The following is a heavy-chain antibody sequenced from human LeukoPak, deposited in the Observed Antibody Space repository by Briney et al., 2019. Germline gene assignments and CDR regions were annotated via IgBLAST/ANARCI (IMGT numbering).Heavy chain of an antibody. V-gene: IGHV3-74*01. CDR2: ISGDESST. CDR3: ARGIDIGASAFDI. D-gene: IGHD2-15*01. J-gene: IGHJ3*02. CDR1: GFTFSSYW. Sequence: GGSLRLSCAASGFTFSSYWMHWVRQAPGKGLVWVSRISGDESSTSYADSVKGRFTISRDNAKNTLFLQMNSLRAEDTAVYYCARGIDIGASAFDIWGQGTMVTVSS.